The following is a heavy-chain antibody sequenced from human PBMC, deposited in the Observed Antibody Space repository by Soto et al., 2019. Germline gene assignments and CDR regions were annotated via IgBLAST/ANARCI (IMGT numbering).Heavy chain of an antibody. V-gene: IGHV4-31*03. CDR1: GGSISSGGYY. J-gene: IGHJ6*02. CDR2: IYYSGST. CDR3: ARDSGLWFGELSEGYYGMDV. Sequence: QVQLQESGPGLVKPSQTLSLTCTVSGGSISSGGYYWSWIRQHPGKGLEWMGYIYYSGSTYYNPSVKSRVTISVDTSKNQFSLKLSSVTAADTAVYYCARDSGLWFGELSEGYYGMDVWGQGTTVTVSS. D-gene: IGHD3-10*01.